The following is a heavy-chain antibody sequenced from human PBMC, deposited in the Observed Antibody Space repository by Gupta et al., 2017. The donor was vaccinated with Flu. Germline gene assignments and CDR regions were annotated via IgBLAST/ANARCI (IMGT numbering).Heavy chain of an antibody. D-gene: IGHD5-12*01. J-gene: IGHJ4*02. V-gene: IGHV3-30-3*01. Sequence: GFTFSRYAMHWVRQAPGKGLEWVALVSNDGSKEYYADSVKGRFTISRDNSKNTLYLQMTSLRADDTAVYYCARDSGYDYGHHFDHWGQGTLVTVSS. CDR1: GFTFSRYA. CDR2: VSNDGSKE. CDR3: ARDSGYDYGHHFDH.